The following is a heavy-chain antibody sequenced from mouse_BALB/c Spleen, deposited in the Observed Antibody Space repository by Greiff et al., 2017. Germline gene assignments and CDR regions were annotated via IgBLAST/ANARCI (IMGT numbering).Heavy chain of an antibody. Sequence: EVQLQQSGAELVRSGASVKLSCTASGFNIKDYYMPWVKQRPEQGLEWIGWIDPENGDTEYAPKFQGKATMTGDTSSNTAYLQLSSLTSEDTAVYYCNAWEQGYDAGYYFDYWGQGTTLTVSS. CDR2: IDPENGDT. CDR3: NAWEQGYDAGYYFDY. V-gene: IGHV14-4*02. J-gene: IGHJ2*01. D-gene: IGHD2-2*01. CDR1: GFNIKDYY.